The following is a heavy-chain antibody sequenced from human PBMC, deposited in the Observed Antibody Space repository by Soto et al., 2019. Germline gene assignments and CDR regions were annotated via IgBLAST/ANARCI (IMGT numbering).Heavy chain of an antibody. D-gene: IGHD3-9*01. CDR2: IIPIFGTA. J-gene: IGHJ6*02. Sequence: QVQLVQSGAEVKKPGSSVKVSCKASGGTFSSYAISWVRQAPGQGLEWMGGIIPIFGTANYAQKFQGRVTITADESTSTAYMELSSLRSEDTAVYYCPTLTLYDDILTGYYPHYYYGMDVWCQGTTVTVSS. CDR1: GGTFSSYA. V-gene: IGHV1-69*01. CDR3: PTLTLYDDILTGYYPHYYYGMDV.